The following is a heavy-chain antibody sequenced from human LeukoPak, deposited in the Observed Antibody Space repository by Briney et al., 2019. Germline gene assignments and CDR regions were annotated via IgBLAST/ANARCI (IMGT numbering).Heavy chain of an antibody. D-gene: IGHD6-13*01. J-gene: IGHJ5*02. Sequence: SETLSLTCTVSGGSISSYYWSWIRQPPGKGLEWIGYIYYSGSTNYNPSLKSRVTISVDTSKNQFSLELSSVTAADTAVYYCAGQYSSSWRGNWFDPWGQGTLVTVSS. CDR3: AGQYSSSWRGNWFDP. V-gene: IGHV4-59*01. CDR2: IYYSGST. CDR1: GGSISSYY.